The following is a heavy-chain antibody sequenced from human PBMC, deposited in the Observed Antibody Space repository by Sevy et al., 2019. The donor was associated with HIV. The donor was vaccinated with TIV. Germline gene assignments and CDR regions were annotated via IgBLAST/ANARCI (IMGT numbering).Heavy chain of an antibody. CDR3: ARVGGSSNGFDP. D-gene: IGHD1-26*01. CDR1: GFTFSSYA. CDR2: ISYDGSNK. J-gene: IGHJ5*02. Sequence: GGSLRLSCAGSGFTFSSYAMHWVRQAPGKGLEWVAVISYDGSNKYYADSVKGRLTISRDNSRNTLYLQMDSLRIEDTAVYYCARVGGSSNGFDPWGQGTLVTVSS. V-gene: IGHV3-30-3*01.